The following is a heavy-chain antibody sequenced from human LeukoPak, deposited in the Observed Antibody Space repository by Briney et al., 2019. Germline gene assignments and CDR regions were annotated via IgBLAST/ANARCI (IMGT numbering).Heavy chain of an antibody. CDR3: ATPYYYTGSDYNSCHY. J-gene: IGHJ4*02. CDR2: IKQDGSEK. D-gene: IGHD3-22*01. V-gene: IGHV3-7*02. Sequence: GGSLRLSCAASGFTFSTHWMISLRQAPGKGLEWVANIKQDGSEKYYVDSVKGRFIISRDNAKNSLYLQMNSLRAEDTAVYYCATPYYYTGSDYNSCHYWGQGTLVTVSS. CDR1: GFTFSTHW.